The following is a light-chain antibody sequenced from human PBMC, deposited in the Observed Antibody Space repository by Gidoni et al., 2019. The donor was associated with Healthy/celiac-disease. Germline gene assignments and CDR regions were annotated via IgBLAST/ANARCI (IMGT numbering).Light chain of an antibody. J-gene: IGKJ4*01. Sequence: DIQMTQSPSSLSASVGDRVTITCQASQDITNYLNWYQLKPGKAPKLLIFDASNLEIGVPSRFSGSGSGTDFTFTISSLQPEDFATYYCQQYDNLPLTFXGXTKVEIK. V-gene: IGKV1-33*01. CDR3: QQYDNLPLT. CDR1: QDITNY. CDR2: DAS.